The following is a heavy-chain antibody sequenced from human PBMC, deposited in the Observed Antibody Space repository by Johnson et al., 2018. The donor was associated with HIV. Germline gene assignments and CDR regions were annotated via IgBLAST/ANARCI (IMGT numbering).Heavy chain of an antibody. D-gene: IGHD6-6*01. CDR2: INWNGGST. CDR1: GFTFDDYG. V-gene: IGHV3-20*04. J-gene: IGHJ3*02. Sequence: MQLVESGGGVVRPGGSLRLPCAASGFTFDDYGMSWVRQAPGKGLEWVSGINWNGGSTGYADSVKGRFTISRDNAKNSLYLQMNSLRAEDTAVYYCAKVRVIIAAPRGGAFDIWGQGTMVTVSS. CDR3: AKVRVIIAAPRGGAFDI.